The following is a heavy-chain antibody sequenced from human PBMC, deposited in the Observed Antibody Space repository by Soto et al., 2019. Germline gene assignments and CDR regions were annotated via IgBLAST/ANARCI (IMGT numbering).Heavy chain of an antibody. Sequence: EVQLVQSGAEVKKPGESLKISCKGSGYSFTSYWIGWVRQMPGKGLEWMGIIYPGDSDTRYSSSFQGQVTISADKSISTGYLQWSSLKASDTAMYYCARGDSYGDYLSHYYYNGMDVWGQGTTVTVSS. CDR2: IYPGDSDT. V-gene: IGHV5-51*01. D-gene: IGHD4-17*01. CDR3: ARGDSYGDYLSHYYYNGMDV. CDR1: GYSFTSYW. J-gene: IGHJ6*02.